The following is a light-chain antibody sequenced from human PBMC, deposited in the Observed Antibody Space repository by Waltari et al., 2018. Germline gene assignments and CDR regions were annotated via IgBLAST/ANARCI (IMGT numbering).Light chain of an antibody. CDR1: DSDVGAYDF. V-gene: IGLV2-14*01. Sequence: QSALTQPASVSGSPGQSITISCSGTDSDVGAYDFVSWYQQQPGKTPHLIIFEVSNRPSGISNSFSASKSGNTASLTISGLQAEDEADYYCSSYTTSSAPGVFGTGTRVTVL. J-gene: IGLJ1*01. CDR3: SSYTTSSAPGV. CDR2: EVS.